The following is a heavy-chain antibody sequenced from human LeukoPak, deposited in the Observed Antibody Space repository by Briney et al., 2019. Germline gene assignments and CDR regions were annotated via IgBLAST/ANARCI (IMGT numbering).Heavy chain of an antibody. CDR3: ARVQEGIAAAGTGGGWFEP. D-gene: IGHD6-13*01. J-gene: IGHJ5*02. Sequence: GESQKISCKGSGYSFTSYWIGWVRQMPGKGLEWMGIIYPGDSETRYSPSFQGQVTISADKSFSSAYLQWSSLEASDTAMYYCARVQEGIAAAGTGGGWFEPWGQGTLVTVS. CDR2: IYPGDSET. CDR1: GYSFTSYW. V-gene: IGHV5-51*01.